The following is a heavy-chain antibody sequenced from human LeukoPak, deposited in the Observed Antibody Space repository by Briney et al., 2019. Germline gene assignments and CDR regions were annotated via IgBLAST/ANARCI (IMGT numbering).Heavy chain of an antibody. J-gene: IGHJ4*02. CDR2: ILGSGDST. D-gene: IGHD1-26*01. CDR1: GFTFSSYA. V-gene: IGHV3-23*01. Sequence: GGSLRLSCAASGFTFSSYAMGWVRQAPGKGLEWVSAILGSGDSTYYADPVKGRFTISRDNSKNTLDLQMNSLRADDTAVYYCARELKVSGPTTGFDYWGQGTLVTVSS. CDR3: ARELKVSGPTTGFDY.